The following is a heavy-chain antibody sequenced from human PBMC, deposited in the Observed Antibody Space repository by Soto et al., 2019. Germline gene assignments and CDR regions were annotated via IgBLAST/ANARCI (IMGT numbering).Heavy chain of an antibody. J-gene: IGHJ4*02. CDR1: RITFMGNW. CDR3: STTGGY. V-gene: IGHV3-7*05. D-gene: IGHD2-8*02. CDR2: IRQDGGQM. Sequence: EVQLEQSGGGLVQPGGSLSFSCVASRITFMGNWMSWVRQAPGGGREWVATIRQDGGQMYYVDSVRGRFTISRDRAKNSLYLQMNSLTVEDTALYYCSTTGGYWGQGILVTVSS.